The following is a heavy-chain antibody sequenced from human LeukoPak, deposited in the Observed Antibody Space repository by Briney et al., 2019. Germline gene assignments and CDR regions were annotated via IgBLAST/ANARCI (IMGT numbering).Heavy chain of an antibody. CDR3: AREMSGSNDAFDI. J-gene: IGHJ3*02. Sequence: GGSLRLSCVASGFTLNNYDMHWVRQATGEGPEWVSIIYRAGETYYPGSVKGRFTISRENAKNSLYLQMNSLRAGDTAVYYCAREMSGSNDAFDIWGQGTMVTVSS. CDR1: GFTLNNYD. CDR2: IYRAGET. D-gene: IGHD3-10*01. V-gene: IGHV3-13*01.